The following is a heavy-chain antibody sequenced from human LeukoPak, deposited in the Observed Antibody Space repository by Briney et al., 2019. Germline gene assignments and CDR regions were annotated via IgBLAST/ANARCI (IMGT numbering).Heavy chain of an antibody. CDR2: ISSSSSTI. CDR1: GFTFSSYS. CDR3: ARPYDFWSGYYPLGAFDI. D-gene: IGHD3-3*01. V-gene: IGHV3-48*01. J-gene: IGHJ3*02. Sequence: SGGSLRLSCAASGFTFSSYSMNWVRQAPGKGLEWVSYISSSSSTIYYADSVKGRFTISRDNAKNSLYLQMNSLRAEDTAVYYCARPYDFWSGYYPLGAFDIWGQGTMVTVSS.